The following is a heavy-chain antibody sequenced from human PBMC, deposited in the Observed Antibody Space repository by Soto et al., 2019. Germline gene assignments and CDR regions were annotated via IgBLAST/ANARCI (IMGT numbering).Heavy chain of an antibody. D-gene: IGHD3-22*01. CDR1: GFNFNIFA. V-gene: IGHV3-23*01. J-gene: IGHJ4*02. CDR3: AKDPTSYDSSAQFDS. CDR2: ISGGGGST. Sequence: GGSLRLSCAASGFNFNIFAMNWVRQAPGKGLEWASGISGGGGSTYYADSVKGRFTISRDNSKNTLYLQMNSLRAEDTAVYYCAKDPTSYDSSAQFDSWGQGTLVTVSS.